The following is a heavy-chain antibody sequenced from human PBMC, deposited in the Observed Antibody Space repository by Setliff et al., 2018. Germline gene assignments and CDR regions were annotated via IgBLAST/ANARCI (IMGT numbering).Heavy chain of an antibody. CDR3: ARTCSGSGCYAGLES. CDR2: IWDDGGNK. V-gene: IGHV3-33*08. CDR1: GFTFSSYR. D-gene: IGHD2-15*01. J-gene: IGHJ4*02. Sequence: GGSLRLSCAASGFTFSSYRMHWVRQAPGKGLEWVAVIWDDGGNKYHADSVKGRFTISRDNSKKTLYLQMNSLRAEDTAVYYCARTCSGSGCYAGLESWGQGTPVTVSS.